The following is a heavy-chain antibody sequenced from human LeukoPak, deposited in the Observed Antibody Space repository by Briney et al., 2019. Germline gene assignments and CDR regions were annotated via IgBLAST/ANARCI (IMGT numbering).Heavy chain of an antibody. CDR1: GSTFSSYA. Sequence: GGSLRLSCAASGSTFSSYAIHWVRQAPGKGLEWVAVISYDGSNKYHADSVKGRFTISRDNSGNTLYLQMNSLRAEDTAVYYCARDPGSSYYYYYYMDVWGKGTTVTVSS. J-gene: IGHJ6*03. V-gene: IGHV3-30*01. D-gene: IGHD3-10*01. CDR3: ARDPGSSYYYYYYMDV. CDR2: ISYDGSNK.